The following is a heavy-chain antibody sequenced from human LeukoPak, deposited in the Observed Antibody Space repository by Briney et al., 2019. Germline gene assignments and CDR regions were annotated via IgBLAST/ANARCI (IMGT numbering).Heavy chain of an antibody. CDR3: AREDCSGGACTNFDY. CDR1: GGTFSGYY. J-gene: IGHJ4*02. D-gene: IGHD2-15*01. Sequence: SETLSLTCAVYGGTFSGYYWSWIRQPPGKGLEWIGEINPGGSTNYNPSLESRLTISVDPSKNQFSLNLTSVTAADTAIYYCAREDCSGGACTNFDYWGQGTLVNVSS. V-gene: IGHV4-34*01. CDR2: INPGGST.